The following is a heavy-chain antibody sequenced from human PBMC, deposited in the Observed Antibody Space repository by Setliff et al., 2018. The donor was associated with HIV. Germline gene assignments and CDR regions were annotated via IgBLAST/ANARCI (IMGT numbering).Heavy chain of an antibody. V-gene: IGHV4-34*01. CDR1: GGSFSGYY. CDR3: ATVGAGGREYYFDY. D-gene: IGHD1-26*01. J-gene: IGHJ4*02. Sequence: SETLSLTCAIYGGSFSGYYWSWIRQPPGKGLEWIGEINHSGSTNNNPSLKSRVTISVDTSKNQFSLKLSSVTAADTAVYYCATVGAGGREYYFDYWGQGTLVTVSS. CDR2: INHSGST.